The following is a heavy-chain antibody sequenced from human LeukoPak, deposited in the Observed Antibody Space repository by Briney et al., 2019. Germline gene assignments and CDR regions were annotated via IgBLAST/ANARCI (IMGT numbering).Heavy chain of an antibody. Sequence: SETLSLTSTVSGGSISSYYWSWLRQPPGKGLEWIGYIYYSGSTNYNPSLKSRVTISVNTSKNEFSRKMSSVTAATTAVYYGTRVQESQIDYYFDCWGQGTLVTVSS. CDR3: TRVQESQIDYYFDC. CDR1: GGSISSYY. D-gene: IGHD3-9*01. V-gene: IGHV4-59*01. CDR2: IYYSGST. J-gene: IGHJ4*02.